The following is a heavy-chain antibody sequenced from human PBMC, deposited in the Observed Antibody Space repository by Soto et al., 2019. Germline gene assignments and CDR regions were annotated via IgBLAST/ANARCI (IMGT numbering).Heavy chain of an antibody. Sequence: GESLKISCKGSGYSFTSYWIGWVRQMPGKGLEWMGIIYPGDSDTRYSPSFQGQVTISXDXXXXTXYXQXXXLKAXDTAMYYCARHGGIAASSVDYWGQGTLVTVSS. D-gene: IGHD6-13*01. CDR1: GYSFTSYW. CDR3: ARHGGIAASSVDY. CDR2: IYPGDSDT. V-gene: IGHV5-51*01. J-gene: IGHJ4*02.